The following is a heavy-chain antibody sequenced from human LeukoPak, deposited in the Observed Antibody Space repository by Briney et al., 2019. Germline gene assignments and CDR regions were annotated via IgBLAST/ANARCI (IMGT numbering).Heavy chain of an antibody. D-gene: IGHD4-23*01. CDR3: ARQSGHDYGGNSEFDY. Sequence: SETLSLTCTVSGGSISSGGYYWSWIRQHPGKGLEWIGYIYYSGSTYYNPSLKSRVTISADTSKNQFSLKLSSVTAADTAVYYCARQSGHDYGGNSEFDYWAREPWSPSPQ. J-gene: IGHJ4*02. V-gene: IGHV4-31*03. CDR1: GGSISSGGYY. CDR2: IYYSGST.